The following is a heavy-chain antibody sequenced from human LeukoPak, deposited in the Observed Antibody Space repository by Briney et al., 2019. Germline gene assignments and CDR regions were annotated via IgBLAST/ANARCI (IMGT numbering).Heavy chain of an antibody. J-gene: IGHJ6*02. CDR1: GFTFSSYA. CDR2: ISSGSTTI. Sequence: GGALRLSCAASGFTFSSYAMSWVRQAPGKGLEGVAFISSGSTTIFYADSVKGRFTISRDNAKNSLHLQLNSLRAEDTAVYYCARDASPYYYYGMDVWGQGTTVTVSS. V-gene: IGHV3-48*04. CDR3: ARDASPYYYYGMDV.